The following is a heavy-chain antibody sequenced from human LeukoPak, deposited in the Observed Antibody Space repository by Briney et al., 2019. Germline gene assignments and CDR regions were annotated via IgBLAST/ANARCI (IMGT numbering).Heavy chain of an antibody. J-gene: IGHJ4*02. Sequence: SETLSLTCTVSGYSISSGYYWGWIRQPPGKGLEWIGSIYHSGSTYYNPSLKSRVTISVDTSKNQFSLKLSSVTAADTAVYYCARVCISCGGGSDYWGQGTLVTVSS. V-gene: IGHV4-38-2*02. D-gene: IGHD2-2*01. CDR3: ARVCISCGGGSDY. CDR1: GYSISSGYY. CDR2: IYHSGST.